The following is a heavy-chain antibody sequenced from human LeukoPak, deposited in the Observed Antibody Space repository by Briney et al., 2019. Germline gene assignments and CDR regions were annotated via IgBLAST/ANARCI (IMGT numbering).Heavy chain of an antibody. CDR3: ARATSNYDFWSGYYRGNWFDP. Sequence: SETLSLTCSVSGGSISGSSYSWSWIRQPPSKGLEWIGNIDYSGTTYYNPSLKSRVTISIDTSKKQFSLKLTSVTAADTAVYYCARATSNYDFWSGYYRGNWFDPWGQGTLVTVSS. D-gene: IGHD3-3*01. V-gene: IGHV4-39*07. CDR2: IDYSGTT. J-gene: IGHJ5*02. CDR1: GGSISGSSYS.